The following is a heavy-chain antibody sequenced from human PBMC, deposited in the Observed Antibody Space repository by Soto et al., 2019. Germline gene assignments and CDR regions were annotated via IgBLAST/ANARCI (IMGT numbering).Heavy chain of an antibody. V-gene: IGHV1-69*01. CDR3: ARSYYDSSGLGGWFDP. CDR2: IIPIFGTA. D-gene: IGHD3-22*01. J-gene: IGHJ5*02. Sequence: QVQLVQSGAEVQKPGSSVKVSCKASGGTFSSYAISWVRQAPGQGLEWMGGIIPIFGTANYAQKFQGRVTITADESTSTAYMELSRPRSEDTAVYYCARSYYDSSGLGGWFDPWGQGTLVTVSS. CDR1: GGTFSSYA.